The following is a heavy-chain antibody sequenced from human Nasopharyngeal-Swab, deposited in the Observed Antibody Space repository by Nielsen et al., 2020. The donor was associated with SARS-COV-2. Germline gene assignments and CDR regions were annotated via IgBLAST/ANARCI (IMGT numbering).Heavy chain of an antibody. CDR2: ISTTSGTI. Sequence: GESLKISCAAPGFTFSSYGMHWVRQTPGKGLEWVSYISTTSGTIYYADSVKGRFTISRDNAKNSLYLQMNSLRAEDTAVYYCARAYYGSGSFNYYYYYGMDVWGQGTTVTVSS. V-gene: IGHV3-48*01. CDR1: GFTFSSYG. CDR3: ARAYYGSGSFNYYYYYGMDV. D-gene: IGHD3-10*01. J-gene: IGHJ6*02.